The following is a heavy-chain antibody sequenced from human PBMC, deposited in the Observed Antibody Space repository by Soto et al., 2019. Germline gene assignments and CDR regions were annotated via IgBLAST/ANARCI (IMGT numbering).Heavy chain of an antibody. CDR2: IYYSGST. CDR1: GGSISSGGYY. CDR3: ARGSTVIDCLDS. V-gene: IGHV4-31*03. Sequence: SETLSLTCTVSGGSISSGGYYWSWIRQHPGKGLEWIGQIYYSGSTYYNPSLKSRVTMSVDKSKNQFSLQVTSVTAADTAVYFCARGSTVIDCLDSWGRGTLVTVSS. D-gene: IGHD3-16*02. J-gene: IGHJ4*02.